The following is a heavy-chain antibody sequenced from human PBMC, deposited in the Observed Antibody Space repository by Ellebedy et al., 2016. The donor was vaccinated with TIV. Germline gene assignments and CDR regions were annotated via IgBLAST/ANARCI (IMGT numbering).Heavy chain of an antibody. CDR2: IYYSGST. Sequence: SETLSLXXTVSGGSVSSGSYYWSWIRQPPGKGLEWIGYIYYSGSTNYNPSLKSRVTISVDTSKNQLSLKLSSVTAADTAVYYCATKQLRPSGGGLDWYFDLWGRGTLVTVSS. CDR3: ATKQLRPSGGGLDWYFDL. D-gene: IGHD5-18*01. V-gene: IGHV4-61*01. J-gene: IGHJ2*01. CDR1: GGSVSSGSYY.